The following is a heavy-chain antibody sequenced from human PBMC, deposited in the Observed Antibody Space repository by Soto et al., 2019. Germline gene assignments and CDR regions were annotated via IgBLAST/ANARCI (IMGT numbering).Heavy chain of an antibody. Sequence: LRLSCAASGFTFSSYSMNWVRQAPGKGLEWVSSISSSSSYIYYADSVKGRFTISRDNAKNSLYLQMNSLRAEDTAVYYCARNGNYEDYSTPNPDYWGQGTLVTVSS. CDR2: ISSSSSYI. D-gene: IGHD1-7*01. V-gene: IGHV3-21*01. CDR1: GFTFSSYS. J-gene: IGHJ4*02. CDR3: ARNGNYEDYSTPNPDY.